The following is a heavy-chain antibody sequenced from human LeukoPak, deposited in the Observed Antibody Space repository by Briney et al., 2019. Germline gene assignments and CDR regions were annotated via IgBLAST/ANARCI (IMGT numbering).Heavy chain of an antibody. CDR1: GGSISSYY. V-gene: IGHV4-4*07. J-gene: IGHJ4*02. Sequence: SETLSLTCTVSGGSISSYYWSWIRQPAGKGLEWIGRIYTSRSTNYNPSLKSRVTMSVDTSKNQFSLKLSSVTAADTAVYYCESVAAAGFDYWGQGTLVTVSS. CDR2: IYTSRST. D-gene: IGHD6-13*01. CDR3: ESVAAAGFDY.